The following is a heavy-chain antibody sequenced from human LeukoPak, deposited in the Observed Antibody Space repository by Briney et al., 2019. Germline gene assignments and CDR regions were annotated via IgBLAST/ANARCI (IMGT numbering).Heavy chain of an antibody. Sequence: ASVKVSCKASGYTFTGYYMHWVRQAPRQGLEWMGWINPNSGGTNYAQKFQGRVTMTRDTSISTAYMELSRLRSDDTAVYYCARDPPVSTLSAFDYRGQGTLVTVSS. CDR2: INPNSGGT. CDR3: ARDPPVSTLSAFDY. J-gene: IGHJ4*02. V-gene: IGHV1-2*02. D-gene: IGHD1-14*01. CDR1: GYTFTGYY.